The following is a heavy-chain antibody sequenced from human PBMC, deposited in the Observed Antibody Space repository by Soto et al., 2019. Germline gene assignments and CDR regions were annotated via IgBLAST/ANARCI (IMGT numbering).Heavy chain of an antibody. V-gene: IGHV3-15*07. CDR2: IKSKTDGGTT. D-gene: IGHD2-8*01. Sequence: VQLVESGGGLVKPGGSLRLSCAASGFTFSNAWMNWVRQAPGKGLEWVGRIKSKTDGGTTGYAAPVKGRFTISSDDSKNTLYVQMNILKTEDTAVYYCTTVDIVLMVYDWGPDYWGQGTLVTVSS. CDR3: TTVDIVLMVYDWGPDY. CDR1: GFTFSNAW. J-gene: IGHJ4*02.